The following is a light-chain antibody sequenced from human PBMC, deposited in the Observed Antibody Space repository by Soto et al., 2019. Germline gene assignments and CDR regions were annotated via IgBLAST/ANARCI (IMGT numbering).Light chain of an antibody. V-gene: IGKV3-11*01. CDR1: QSFSNY. Sequence: EIVLTQSPATLSLSPGERATLSCRASQSFSNYLAWYQQKPGQAPRLLIYDASNRATGIPARFSGSGSGTDFTLTISSLEPEDFEVYYCQQRDTRTFGQGAKVEMK. CDR2: DAS. CDR3: QQRDTRT. J-gene: IGKJ1*01.